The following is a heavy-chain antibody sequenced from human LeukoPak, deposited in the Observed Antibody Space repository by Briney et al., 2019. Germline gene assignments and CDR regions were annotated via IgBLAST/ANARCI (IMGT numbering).Heavy chain of an antibody. V-gene: IGHV3-11*01. D-gene: IGHD3-22*01. CDR3: AKDIKAYYYDSSPDY. J-gene: IGHJ4*02. CDR1: GFTVSGNY. CDR2: ISSSGSTI. Sequence: GGSLRLSCAASGFTVSGNYMNWVRQAPGKGLEWVSYISSSGSTIYYADSVKGRFTISRDNAKNSLYLQMNSLRAEDTAFYYCAKDIKAYYYDSSPDYWGQGTLVTVSS.